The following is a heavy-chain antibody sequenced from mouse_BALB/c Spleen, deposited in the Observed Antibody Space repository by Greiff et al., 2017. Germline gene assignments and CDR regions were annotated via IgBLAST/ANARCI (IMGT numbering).Heavy chain of an antibody. V-gene: IGHV1S137*01. CDR2: ISTYYGDA. CDR3: ARSSGNYYAMDY. CDR1: GYTFTDYA. J-gene: IGHJ4*01. Sequence: VKLVESGAELVRPGVSVKISCKGSGYTFTDYAMHWVKQSHAKSLEWIGVISTYYGDASYNQKFKGKATMTVDKSSSTAYMELARLTSEDSAIYYCARSSGNYYAMDYWGQGTSVTVSS. D-gene: IGHD2-1*01.